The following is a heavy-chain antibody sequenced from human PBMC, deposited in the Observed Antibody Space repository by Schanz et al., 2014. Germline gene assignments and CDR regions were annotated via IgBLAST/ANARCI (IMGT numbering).Heavy chain of an antibody. Sequence: EVQLVESGGGLVQPGKSLRLSCAASGFTFDKYAMHWVRQAPGKGLEWVSVISWNSGTIGYADSVKGRFTISRDNSRSTMYLQMNSLRAEDTAVYFCAKDLGVDCGDGCFNWYFDLWGRGTLVTVSS. J-gene: IGHJ2*01. CDR1: GFTFDKYA. D-gene: IGHD2-21*02. CDR3: AKDLGVDCGDGCFNWYFDL. CDR2: ISWNSGTI. V-gene: IGHV3-9*01.